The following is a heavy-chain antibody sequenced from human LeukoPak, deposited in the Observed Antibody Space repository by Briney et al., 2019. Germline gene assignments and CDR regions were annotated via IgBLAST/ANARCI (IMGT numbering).Heavy chain of an antibody. CDR1: GYTFTSYG. V-gene: IGHV1-18*01. D-gene: IGHD4-17*01. J-gene: IGHJ4*02. CDR3: ARDGRPVTTFEVDYFDY. CDR2: ISAYNGNA. Sequence: ASVKVSCKASGYTFTSYGISWVRQAPGQGLEWMGWISAYNGNANYAQKLQGRVTMTTDTSTSTAYMELRSPRSDDTAVYYCARDGRPVTTFEVDYFDYWGQGTLVTVSS.